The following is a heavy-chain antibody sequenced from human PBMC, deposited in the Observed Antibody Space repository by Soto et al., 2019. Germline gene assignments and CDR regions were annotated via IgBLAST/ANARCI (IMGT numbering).Heavy chain of an antibody. CDR1: GDSVTSGTYF. CDR3: ARGVVVDFDP. D-gene: IGHD2-21*01. Sequence: QVQLQESGPGLVKPSETLSLTCTVSGDSVTSGTYFWTWIRQPPGKGLEWIGYIYYSGHTKYNPSLESRVTMSLHTFKNQFSLQLNSVTAADTAVYYCARGVVVDFDPWGQGTLVNVSS. CDR2: IYYSGHT. V-gene: IGHV4-61*01. J-gene: IGHJ5*02.